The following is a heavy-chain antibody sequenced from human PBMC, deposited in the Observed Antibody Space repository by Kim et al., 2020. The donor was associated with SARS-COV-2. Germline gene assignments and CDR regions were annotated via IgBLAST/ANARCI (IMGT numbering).Heavy chain of an antibody. Sequence: SETLSLTCTVSGGSISSGGYYWSWIRQHPGKGLEWIGYIYYSGSTYYNPSLKSRVTVSVDTSTNQFSLKLSTVTAADTAVYYCAREIAMAGTNWFDPGGRGPRVTVSS. V-gene: IGHV4-31*03. D-gene: IGHD6-19*01. J-gene: IGHJ5*02. CDR1: GGSISSGGYY. CDR2: IYYSGST. CDR3: AREIAMAGTNWFDP.